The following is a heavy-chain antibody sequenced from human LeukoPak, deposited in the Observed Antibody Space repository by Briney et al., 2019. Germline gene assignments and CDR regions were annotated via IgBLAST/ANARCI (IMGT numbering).Heavy chain of an antibody. Sequence: SGPTLVKPTQTLTLTCTFSGFSLTTSGVGVGWIRQPPGKALEWLALIYWDDDKRDNPSLRSRLTVTKDTSKNQVVLKMTNMDPVDTATYFCAHMTTVVTSSDYWGQGTLVTVSS. CDR2: IYWDDDK. V-gene: IGHV2-5*02. J-gene: IGHJ4*02. D-gene: IGHD4-23*01. CDR3: AHMTTVVTSSDY. CDR1: GFSLTTSGVG.